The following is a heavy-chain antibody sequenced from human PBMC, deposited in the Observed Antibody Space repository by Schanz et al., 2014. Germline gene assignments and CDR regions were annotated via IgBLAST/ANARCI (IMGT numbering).Heavy chain of an antibody. CDR1: GFTFSDYS. D-gene: IGHD2-8*02. Sequence: EVQLVESGGGLVQPGGSLRLSCAASGFTFSDYSMNWVRQAPGKGLEWVSGFDAHDGRAYYADSAKGRFTISRDNSKSTLYVEMNSLRVEDTAVYYCAKTLFPGGTQTFGNWGRGTLVTVSS. J-gene: IGHJ4*02. CDR2: FDAHDGRA. CDR3: AKTLFPGGTQTFGN. V-gene: IGHV3-23*04.